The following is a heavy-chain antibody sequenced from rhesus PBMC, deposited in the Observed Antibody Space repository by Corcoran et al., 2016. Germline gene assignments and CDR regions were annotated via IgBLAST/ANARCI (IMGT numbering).Heavy chain of an antibody. D-gene: IGHD5-42*01. Sequence: QLQLQESGPGLVKPSETLSVTCAVSGGSISSSYWSWIRQAPGKGLEWIWYIYGSGSSTNYNPSLQSRVTLSVATSKNQLSLKLSSVTAADTAVYYCARDQGSVGIDWYFDLWGPGTPITISS. J-gene: IGHJ2*01. CDR1: GGSISSSY. CDR3: ARDQGSVGIDWYFDL. V-gene: IGHV4-169*02. CDR2: IYGSGSST.